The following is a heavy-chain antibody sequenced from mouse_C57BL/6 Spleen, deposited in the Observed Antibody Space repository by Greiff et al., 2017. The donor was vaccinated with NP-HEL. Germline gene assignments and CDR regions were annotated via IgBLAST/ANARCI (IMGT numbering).Heavy chain of an antibody. CDR1: GFTFSSYA. CDR2: ISSGGDYI. D-gene: IGHD1-1*01. Sequence: DVMLVESGEGLVKPGGSLKLSCAASGFTFSSYAMSWVRQTPEKRLEWVAYISSGGDYIYYADTVKGRFTISRDNARNTLYLQMSSLKSEDTAMYYCTREVITTVVAHWYFDVWGTGTTVTVSS. CDR3: TREVITTVVAHWYFDV. V-gene: IGHV5-9-1*02. J-gene: IGHJ1*03.